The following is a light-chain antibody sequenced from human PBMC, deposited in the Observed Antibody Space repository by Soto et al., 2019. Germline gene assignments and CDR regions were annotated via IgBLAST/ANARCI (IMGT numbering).Light chain of an antibody. V-gene: IGKV1-39*01. CDR1: QSISVC. Sequence: DIQMTQSPSSLSASVGDRVTITCRASQSISVCLNWNQQKPGKAPRLLIYAASRLQSGVPSRFSGSGSGTDFTLAISSRQPEDFATYYCQQSYIMPIYTFGQGTRLDIK. CDR2: AAS. CDR3: QQSYIMPIYT. J-gene: IGKJ2*01.